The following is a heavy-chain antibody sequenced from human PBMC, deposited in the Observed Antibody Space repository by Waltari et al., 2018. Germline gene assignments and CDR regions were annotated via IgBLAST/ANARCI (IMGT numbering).Heavy chain of an antibody. D-gene: IGHD1-26*01. V-gene: IGHV4-34*02. J-gene: IGHJ6*02. CDR2: VSNRGNT. CDR1: GGPLSGSS. CDR3: AKTLLVSLYGLDV. Sequence: QVHLQQWGAGLLKPSETLSLTCGVYGGPLSGSSWNWIRQSPERGLEGIGEVSNRGNTTYNPSLSGRATILVDTSRSQVSLKLHSVTAADTAIYYCAKTLLVSLYGLDVWGQGTTVIVSS.